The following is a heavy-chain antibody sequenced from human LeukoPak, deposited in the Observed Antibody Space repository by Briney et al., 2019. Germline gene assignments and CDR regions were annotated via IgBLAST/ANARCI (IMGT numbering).Heavy chain of an antibody. D-gene: IGHD3-16*01. CDR2: ISGSGGRT. J-gene: IGHJ4*02. V-gene: IGHV3-23*01. CDR3: AKDKSPPGGFVDY. CDR1: GFTFSFYG. Sequence: GGSLRLSCAASGFTFSFYGMHWVRQAPGKGMEWVSGISGSGGRTYYADSAKGRFTISRDNSKNTLDLQMTSLRVEDTAVYYCAKDKSPPGGFVDYWGQGSLVTVSS.